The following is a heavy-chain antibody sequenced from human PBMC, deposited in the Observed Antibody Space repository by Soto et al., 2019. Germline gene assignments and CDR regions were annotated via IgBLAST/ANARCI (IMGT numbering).Heavy chain of an antibody. Sequence: VGSLRLSCAASGFTFSNAWMSWVRQAPVKVLEWVGRIKSRINGGTTDYAAPVKGRFTISRDDSKNTLYLQMNSLRTEDTAVYYCTTDDPINRSWGQGTLVTVSS. CDR1: GFTFSNAW. V-gene: IGHV3-15*01. J-gene: IGHJ5*02. CDR2: IKSRINGGTT. CDR3: TTDDPINRS.